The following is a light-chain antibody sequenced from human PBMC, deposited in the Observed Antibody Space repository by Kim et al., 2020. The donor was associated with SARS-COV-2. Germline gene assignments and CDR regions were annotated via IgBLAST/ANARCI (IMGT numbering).Light chain of an antibody. CDR1: SGHSSYA. J-gene: IGLJ3*02. Sequence: ASVQLTCTLSSGHSSYAIAWHQQQPEKGPRYLMKLNSDGSHSKGDGIPDRFSGSSSGAERYLTISSLQSEDEADYYCQTWVTGLWVFGGGTKLTVL. CDR3: QTWVTGLWV. CDR2: LNSDGSH. V-gene: IGLV4-69*01.